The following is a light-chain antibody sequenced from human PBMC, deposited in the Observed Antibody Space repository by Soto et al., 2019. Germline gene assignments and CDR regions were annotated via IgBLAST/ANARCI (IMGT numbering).Light chain of an antibody. CDR3: QQYYSRAS. CDR2: KAS. J-gene: IGKJ1*01. CDR1: QAVNPW. Sequence: DIQMTQSSSIVSASVGDTVTITCRASQAVNPWLAWHQQKPGKVPRVLIYKASDLENGVPSRFSGSGSGTEFTLTISNLQRDEFATYYWQQYYSRASVGQGTKV. V-gene: IGKV1-5*03.